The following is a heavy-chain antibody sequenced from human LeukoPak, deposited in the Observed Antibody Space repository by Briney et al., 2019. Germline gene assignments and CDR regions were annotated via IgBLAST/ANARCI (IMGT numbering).Heavy chain of an antibody. CDR3: AKRPTTTYYYGSGSYYPFDY. CDR1: GFTFSSYA. Sequence: GSLRLSCAASGFTFSSYAMSWVRQAPGKGLEWGSAISGSGGSTYYADSVKGRFTISRDNSKNTLYLQMNSLRAEDTAVYYCAKRPTTTYYYGSGSYYPFDYWGQGTLVTVSS. J-gene: IGHJ4*02. CDR2: ISGSGGST. V-gene: IGHV3-23*01. D-gene: IGHD3-10*01.